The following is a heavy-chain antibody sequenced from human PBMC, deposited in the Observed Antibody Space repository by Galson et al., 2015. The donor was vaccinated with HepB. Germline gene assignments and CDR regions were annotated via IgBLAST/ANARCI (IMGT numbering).Heavy chain of an antibody. Sequence: LRLSCAASGFTFSSYSMNWVRQAPGKGLEWVSYISSSSSTIYYADSVKGRFTISRDNAKNSLYLQMNSLRAEDTAVYYCARDGGEWLRLLGKIEGYYYMDVWGKGTTVTVSS. D-gene: IGHD5-12*01. CDR2: ISSSSSTI. CDR3: ARDGGEWLRLLGKIEGYYYMDV. CDR1: GFTFSSYS. V-gene: IGHV3-48*01. J-gene: IGHJ6*03.